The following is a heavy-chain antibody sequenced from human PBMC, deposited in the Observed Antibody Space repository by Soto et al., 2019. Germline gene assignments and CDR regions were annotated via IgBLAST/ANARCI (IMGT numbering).Heavy chain of an antibody. V-gene: IGHV3-7*03. CDR2: IKQGGSEK. J-gene: IGHJ6*02. D-gene: IGHD6-19*01. Sequence: GGSLRLSCAASGFTFSSYWMSWVRQAPGKGLEWVANIKQGGSEKYYVDSVKGRFTMSRDNAKNSLYLQMNSLRAEDTAVYYCARSWNPGYSSGWLENNYYGMDVWGQGTTVTVSS. CDR3: ARSWNPGYSSGWLENNYYGMDV. CDR1: GFTFSSYW.